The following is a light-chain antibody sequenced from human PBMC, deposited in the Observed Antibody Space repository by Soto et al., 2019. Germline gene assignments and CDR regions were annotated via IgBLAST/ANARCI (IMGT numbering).Light chain of an antibody. Sequence: QPVLTQSSSASASLGSSVKLTCTLSSGHSSYIIAWHQQQPGKAPRYLMKLEGSGSYNKGSGVPDRFSGSSSGADRYLTISNHQFEDEAGYYCETWDSNTHTVFGGGTKVTVL. CDR2: LEGSGSY. J-gene: IGLJ3*02. CDR3: ETWDSNTHTV. CDR1: SGHSSYI. V-gene: IGLV4-60*02.